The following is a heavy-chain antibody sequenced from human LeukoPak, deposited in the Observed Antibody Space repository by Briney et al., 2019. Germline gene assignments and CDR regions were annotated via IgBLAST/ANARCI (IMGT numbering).Heavy chain of an antibody. CDR3: AGGIVGYHGIY. V-gene: IGHV1-69*04. J-gene: IGHJ4*02. D-gene: IGHD1-26*01. CDR2: VIPVLGIA. CDR1: GGTFSIYG. Sequence: GASVTVSCTASGGTFSIYGISWVRQAPGQGVEWMGRVIPVLGIANYAQKFQGRVTITADNSTSTAYMELSSLRSEDTAIYYCAGGIVGYHGIYWGQGTLVTVSS.